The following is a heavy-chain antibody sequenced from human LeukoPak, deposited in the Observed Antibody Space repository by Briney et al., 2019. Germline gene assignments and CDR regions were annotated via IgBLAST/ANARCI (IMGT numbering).Heavy chain of an antibody. CDR3: AREAKHSSGWPYYYYYGMDV. CDR1: GGSISSGGYY. CDR2: INHSGST. D-gene: IGHD6-19*01. Sequence: PSQTLSLTCTVSGGSISSGGYYWSWIRQHPGKGLEWIGEINHSGSTNYNPSLKSRVTISVDTSKNQFSLKLSSVTAADTAVYYCAREAKHSSGWPYYYYYGMDVWGQGTTVTVSS. J-gene: IGHJ6*02. V-gene: IGHV4-31*03.